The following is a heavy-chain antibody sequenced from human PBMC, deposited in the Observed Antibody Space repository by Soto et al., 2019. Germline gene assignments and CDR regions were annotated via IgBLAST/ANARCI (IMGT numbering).Heavy chain of an antibody. J-gene: IGHJ4*02. CDR3: AKDYDYYIRGSYRYTGDY. D-gene: IGHD3-16*02. Sequence: EVQLLESGGGLVQPGGSLRLSCAASGFTFSSYAMSWVRQAPGKGLEWVSAISGSGGSTYYADSVKGRFTISRDNSKNTLYLQMNSLRAEDTAVYYCAKDYDYYIRGSYRYTGDYWGQGTLVTVSS. CDR2: ISGSGGST. CDR1: GFTFSSYA. V-gene: IGHV3-23*01.